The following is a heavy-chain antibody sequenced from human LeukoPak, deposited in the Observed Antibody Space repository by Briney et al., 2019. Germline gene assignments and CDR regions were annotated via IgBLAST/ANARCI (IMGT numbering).Heavy chain of an antibody. Sequence: GGSLRLSRAASGFTFSSYGMHWVRQAPGKGLEWVAVIWYDGSNKYYADSVKGRFTISRDNSKNTLYLQMNSLRAEDTAVYYCAKDSNPMARDYFDYWDQGTLVTVSS. J-gene: IGHJ4*02. CDR2: IWYDGSNK. CDR3: AKDSNPMARDYFDY. D-gene: IGHD3-10*01. V-gene: IGHV3-33*06. CDR1: GFTFSSYG.